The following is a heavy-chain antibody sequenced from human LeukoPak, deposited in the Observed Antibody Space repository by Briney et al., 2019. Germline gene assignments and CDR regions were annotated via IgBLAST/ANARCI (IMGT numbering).Heavy chain of an antibody. Sequence: PGGSLRLSCAASGFTFSSYGMHWVRQAPGKGLEWVAFIRYGGSNKYYADPEKGRFTISRDNSKNTLYLQMNSLRAEDTAVYYCAKDSKIVGATFRSYHYMDVWGKGTAVTVSS. CDR3: AKDSKIVGATFRSYHYMDV. V-gene: IGHV3-30*02. CDR1: GFTFSSYG. CDR2: IRYGGSNK. J-gene: IGHJ6*03. D-gene: IGHD1-26*01.